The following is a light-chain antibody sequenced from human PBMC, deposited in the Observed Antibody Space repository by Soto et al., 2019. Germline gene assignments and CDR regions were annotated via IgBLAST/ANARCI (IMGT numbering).Light chain of an antibody. V-gene: IGKV3-15*01. J-gene: IGKJ5*01. CDR3: QQYNNWPPIT. Sequence: EIMMTQSPATLSVSPGERATLSCRASQSVGNNVAWYQQKPGQAPRLLIYYASTRAIAIPASFSGRGPGAEFTLTINSVQSDDFALYYCQQYNNWPPITFGQGTRLDI. CDR1: QSVGNN. CDR2: YAS.